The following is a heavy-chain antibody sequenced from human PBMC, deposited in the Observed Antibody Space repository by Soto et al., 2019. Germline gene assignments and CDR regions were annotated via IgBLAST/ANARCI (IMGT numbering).Heavy chain of an antibody. D-gene: IGHD2-21*02. Sequence: QITLKESGPTLVKPTQTLTLPCTFSGFSLSTSGVGVGWIRQPPGKALEWLALIYWDDDKRYSPSLKSRLTIHKDTSKNQVVLTMTTMDPVDTATYYCAHNSAVVTLDYWGQGTLVTVSS. CDR3: AHNSAVVTLDY. CDR1: GFSLSTSGVG. CDR2: IYWDDDK. V-gene: IGHV2-5*02. J-gene: IGHJ4*02.